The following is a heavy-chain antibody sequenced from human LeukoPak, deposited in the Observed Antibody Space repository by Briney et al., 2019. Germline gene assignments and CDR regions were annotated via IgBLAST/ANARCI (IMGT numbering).Heavy chain of an antibody. CDR2: IFPGDSDT. V-gene: IGHV5-51*01. CDR1: GYSFSNYW. J-gene: IGHJ5*02. Sequence: KHGESLKISCKSSGYSFSNYWIGWVRQMPGKGLEWMGIIFPGDSDTRYSPSVQGQVTISADKSISTAYLQWSSLKASDSAIYYCARRVYYSDSSAYYPENWFDPWGQGTLVTVSS. CDR3: ARRVYYSDSSAYYPENWFDP. D-gene: IGHD3-22*01.